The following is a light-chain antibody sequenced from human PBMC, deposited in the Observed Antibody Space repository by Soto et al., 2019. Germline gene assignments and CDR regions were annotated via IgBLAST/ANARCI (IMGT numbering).Light chain of an antibody. V-gene: IGKV3-20*01. CDR2: GAS. CDR3: QQQGPSFLT. J-gene: IGKJ2*01. CDR1: QSVGSNY. Sequence: VLLLSPGSLYLSPGEGATLSCRASQSVGSNYLAWFQQKLGRAPRLLIYGASNRATGIPDRFSGSGSGTDLALIMTRLEPADSAVYDCQQQGPSFLTFGQGTKADIK.